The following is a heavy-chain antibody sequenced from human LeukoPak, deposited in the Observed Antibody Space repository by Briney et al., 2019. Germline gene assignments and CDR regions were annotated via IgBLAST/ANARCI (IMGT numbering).Heavy chain of an antibody. J-gene: IGHJ4*02. V-gene: IGHV4-39*01. Sequence: PSETLSLTCTVSGGSISSSSYYWGWIRLPPGKGLEWIGNIYYSGSTYYNPSLKSRVTISVDTSKNQFSLQLNSVTPEDTAVYYCARVGNWNYGPYYFDYWGQGTLVTVSS. CDR1: GGSISSSSYY. CDR2: IYYSGST. D-gene: IGHD1-7*01. CDR3: ARVGNWNYGPYYFDY.